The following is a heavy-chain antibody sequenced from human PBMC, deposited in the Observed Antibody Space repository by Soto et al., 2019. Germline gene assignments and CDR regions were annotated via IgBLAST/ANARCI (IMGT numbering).Heavy chain of an antibody. Sequence: AASVKVSCKASGYTFTSYGISWVRQAPGQGLEWMGWISAYNGNTNYAQKLQGRVTMTTDTSTSTAYMELRSLRSDDTAVYYCARVVDVPTTPNWFDPWGQGTLVTVSS. CDR1: GYTFTSYG. CDR2: ISAYNGNT. V-gene: IGHV1-18*01. J-gene: IGHJ5*02. D-gene: IGHD2-8*01. CDR3: ARVVDVPTTPNWFDP.